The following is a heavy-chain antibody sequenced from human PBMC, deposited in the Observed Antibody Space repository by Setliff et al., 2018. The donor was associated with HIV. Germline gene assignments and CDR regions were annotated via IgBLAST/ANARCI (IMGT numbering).Heavy chain of an antibody. V-gene: IGHV1-69*05. CDR3: ARGHSHGYGYSGSYGPFDI. J-gene: IGHJ3*02. D-gene: IGHD1-26*01. CDR2: IIPMFGTL. Sequence: SVKVSCKASGGTFSSYAINWVRQAPGQGLQWMGGIIPMFGTLNFAQKFQGRVTISTDDSTSTAYMELNSLRSEDTAVYYCARGHSHGYGYSGSYGPFDIWGQGTMGTVS. CDR1: GGTFSSYA.